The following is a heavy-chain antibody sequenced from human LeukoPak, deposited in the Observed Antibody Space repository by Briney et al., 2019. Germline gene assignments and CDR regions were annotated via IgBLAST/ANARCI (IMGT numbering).Heavy chain of an antibody. Sequence: GASVKVSCKASGYTFTGFYIHWVRQAPGQGVEWIGWINPDSGGTNYAQKFQGRVTMTRDTSIGTAYLELSRLRSDDTAVYYCARVREYYGSGGWFDPWGQGTLVTVSS. V-gene: IGHV1-2*02. CDR3: ARVREYYGSGGWFDP. CDR2: INPDSGGT. D-gene: IGHD3-10*01. J-gene: IGHJ5*02. CDR1: GYTFTGFY.